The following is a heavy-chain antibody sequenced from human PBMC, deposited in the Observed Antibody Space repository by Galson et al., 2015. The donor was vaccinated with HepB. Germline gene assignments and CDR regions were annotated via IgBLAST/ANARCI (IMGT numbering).Heavy chain of an antibody. CDR2: INSNGGRT. CDR1: GFIFVNHG. CDR3: ARAIRETYPNWFFEL. D-gene: IGHD2-2*02. V-gene: IGHV3-23*01. J-gene: IGHJ2*01. Sequence: SLRLSCAASGFIFVNHGMNWVRQAPGKGLEWVSGINSNGGRTFYADSVKGRFTISRDNSENTLHLQVNSLRAEDTAVYYCARAIRETYPNWFFELWGRGTLVTVSS.